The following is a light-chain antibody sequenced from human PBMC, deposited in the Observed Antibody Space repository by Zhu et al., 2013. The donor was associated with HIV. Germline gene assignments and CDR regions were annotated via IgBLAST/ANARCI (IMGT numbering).Light chain of an antibody. CDR2: KVS. Sequence: DIVITQSPLSLLVTLGQPASISCRSSRSLVHSNGNTYLNWLQQRPGQSPRRLIYKVSNRDSGVPDRFSGSGSGTDFTLKINRLEAEDVGIYFCMQGLQSPVTFGGGTKVEIK. V-gene: IGKV2-30*02. J-gene: IGKJ4*01. CDR3: MQGLQSPVT. CDR1: RSLVHSNGNTY.